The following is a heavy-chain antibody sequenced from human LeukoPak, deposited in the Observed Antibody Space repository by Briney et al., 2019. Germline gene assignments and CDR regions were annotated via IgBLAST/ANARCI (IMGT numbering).Heavy chain of an antibody. J-gene: IGHJ5*02. D-gene: IGHD6-13*01. CDR2: IYRSGTT. Sequence: PSETLSLTCAVSGGSISSTNWWSWVRQPPGKGLEWIGEIYRSGTTNYKPSLKSRVTISLDKSRNHFSLKLTSVTAADSAVYYCARGRSRGSSSWYEKYNWFDPWGQGTLVTVSS. V-gene: IGHV4-4*02. CDR1: GGSISSTNW. CDR3: ARGRSRGSSSWYEKYNWFDP.